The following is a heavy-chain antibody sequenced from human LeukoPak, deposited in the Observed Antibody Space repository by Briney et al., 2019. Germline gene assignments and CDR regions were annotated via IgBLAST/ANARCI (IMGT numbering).Heavy chain of an antibody. V-gene: IGHV3-11*01. CDR3: ARDRSGGLVRLTDY. CDR2: ISSSGSTV. Sequence: GGSLRLSCAASGFTFSDYYMNWIRQAPGKGLELVSYISSSGSTVHYVDSVKGRFTISRDNAKNSLYLQMNRLRAEDTAVYYCARDRSGGLVRLTDYWGQGTLVTVSS. D-gene: IGHD3-10*01. J-gene: IGHJ4*02. CDR1: GFTFSDYY.